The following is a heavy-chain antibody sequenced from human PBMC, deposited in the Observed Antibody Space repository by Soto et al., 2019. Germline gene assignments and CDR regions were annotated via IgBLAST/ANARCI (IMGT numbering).Heavy chain of an antibody. D-gene: IGHD2-2*01. J-gene: IGHJ6*02. CDR3: ARSQGSSTSLEIYYYYYYGMDV. Sequence: QVQLVQSGAEVKKPGSSVKVSCKASGGTFSSYAISWVRQAPGQGLEWMGGIIPISDTTNYAQKFQGRVTITAHESTSTAYMELSSRRSEDTAVYYCARSQGSSTSLEIYYYYYYGMDVWGQGTTVTVSS. V-gene: IGHV1-69*01. CDR2: IIPISDTT. CDR1: GGTFSSYA.